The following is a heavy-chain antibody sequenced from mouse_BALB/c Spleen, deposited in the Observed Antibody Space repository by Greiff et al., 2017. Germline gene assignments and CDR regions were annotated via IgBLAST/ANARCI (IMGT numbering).Heavy chain of an antibody. J-gene: IGHJ2*01. V-gene: IGHV3-2*02. CDR1: GYSITSDYA. CDR3: ARVIYYFDY. CDR2: ISYSGST. D-gene: IGHD2-1*01. Sequence: EVKLEESGPGLVKPSQSLSLTCTVTGYSITSDYAWNWIRQFPGNKLEWMGYISYSGSTSYNPSLKSRISITRDTSKNQFFLQLNSVTTEDTATYYCARVIYYFDYWGQGTTLTVSS.